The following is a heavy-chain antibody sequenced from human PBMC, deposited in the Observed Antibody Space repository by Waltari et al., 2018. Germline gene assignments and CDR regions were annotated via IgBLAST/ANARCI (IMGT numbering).Heavy chain of an antibody. CDR1: GYRFTSYW. CDR3: ARHGQQLGYYYYYMDV. V-gene: IGHV5-51*01. Sequence: EVQLVQSGAEVKKPGESLKISCKGSGYRFTSYWIGWIRQMHGKGLEWMGIIYPGDSDTRYSPSFQGQVTISADKSISTAYLQWSSLKASDTAMYYCARHGQQLGYYYYYMDVWGKGTTVTVSS. CDR2: IYPGDSDT. J-gene: IGHJ6*03. D-gene: IGHD6-13*01.